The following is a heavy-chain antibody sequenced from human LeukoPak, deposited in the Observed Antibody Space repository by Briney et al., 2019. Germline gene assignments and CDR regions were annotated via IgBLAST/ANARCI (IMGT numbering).Heavy chain of an antibody. CDR2: IYYSGST. CDR3: ARLPYGSFYYYGMDV. V-gene: IGHV4-59*08. Sequence: PSETLSLTCTVSGGSISSYYWSWIRQPPGKGLEWIGYIYYSGSTNYNPSLKGRATISVDTSKNQFSLKLSSVTAADTAVYYCARLPYGSFYYYGMDVWGQGTTVTVSS. CDR1: GGSISSYY. J-gene: IGHJ6*02. D-gene: IGHD3-10*01.